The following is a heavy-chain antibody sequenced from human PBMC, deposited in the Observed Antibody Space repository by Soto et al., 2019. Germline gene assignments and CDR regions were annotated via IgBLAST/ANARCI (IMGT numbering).Heavy chain of an antibody. D-gene: IGHD5-12*01. CDR1: GFTFSSYG. CDR3: ARVTSVLGSEGAYVGSWFDP. J-gene: IGHJ5*02. Sequence: GSLRLSCAASGFTFSSYGMHWVRQAPGKGLEWVAVISYDGSNKYYADSVKGRFTISRDNSKNTLYLQMNSLRAEDTAVYYCARVTSVLGSEGAYVGSWFDPWGQGTLVTVSS. CDR2: ISYDGSNK. V-gene: IGHV3-30*03.